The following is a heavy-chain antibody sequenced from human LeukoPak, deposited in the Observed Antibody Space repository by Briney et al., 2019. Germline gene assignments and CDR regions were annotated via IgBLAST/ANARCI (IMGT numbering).Heavy chain of an antibody. D-gene: IGHD6-19*01. CDR3: ARGGGYSGWPFDY. CDR2: INHSGST. Sequence: SETLSLTCAVYGGSFSGYYWSWIRQPPGKGLEWIGEINHSGSTNYNPSLKSRVTISVDTSKNQFSLKLSSVTAADTAVYYCARGGGYSGWPFDYWGQGTLDTVSS. V-gene: IGHV4-34*01. CDR1: GGSFSGYY. J-gene: IGHJ4*02.